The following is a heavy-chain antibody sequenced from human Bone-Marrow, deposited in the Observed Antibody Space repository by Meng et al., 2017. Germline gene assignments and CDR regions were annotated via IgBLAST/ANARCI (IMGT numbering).Heavy chain of an antibody. J-gene: IGHJ4*02. Sequence: QLQLHELGSGLVKPSQTLSLPFAVSGGFISSDNYPWSWIRQPPGKGLESIGYIYHNGTSYFYPSLESRVTISVDRSKNQFSLKLSSVTAADTAVYYCARGDGYNRYFDYWGQGTLVTVSS. CDR3: ARGDGYNRYFDY. V-gene: IGHV4-30-2*01. CDR2: IYHNGTS. CDR1: GGFISSDNYP. D-gene: IGHD5-24*01.